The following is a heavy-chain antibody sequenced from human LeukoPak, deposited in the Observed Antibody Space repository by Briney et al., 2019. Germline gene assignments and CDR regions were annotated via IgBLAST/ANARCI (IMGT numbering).Heavy chain of an antibody. V-gene: IGHV4-30-2*01. CDR3: ARGQPGMTVHFDY. CDR2: IYHSGST. D-gene: IGHD7-27*01. CDR1: GGSISSGGYY. J-gene: IGHJ4*02. Sequence: SETLSLTCTVSGGSISSGGYYWSWIRQPPGKGLEWIGYIYHSGSTYYNPSLKSRVTISVDRSKNQFSLKLSSVTAADTAVYYCARGQPGMTVHFDYWGQGTLVTVSS.